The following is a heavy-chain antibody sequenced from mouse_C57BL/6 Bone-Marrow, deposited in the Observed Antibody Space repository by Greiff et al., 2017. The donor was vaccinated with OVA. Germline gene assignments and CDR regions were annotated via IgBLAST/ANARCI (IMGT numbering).Heavy chain of an antibody. V-gene: IGHV14-4*01. CDR2: IDPENGDT. CDR3: TTLYAWFAY. CDR1: GFNIKDDY. J-gene: IGHJ3*01. Sequence: VQLKESGAELVRPGASVKLSCTASGFNIKDDYMHWVKQRPEQGLEWIGWIDPENGDTEYASKFQGKATITADTSSNTAYLQLSILTSENTAFYYCTTLYAWFAYWGQGTLVTVSA. D-gene: IGHD1-3*01.